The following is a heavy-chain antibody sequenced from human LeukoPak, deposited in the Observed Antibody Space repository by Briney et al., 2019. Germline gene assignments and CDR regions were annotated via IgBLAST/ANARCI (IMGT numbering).Heavy chain of an antibody. Sequence: GGSLRLSCAASGFTFSSYAMSWVRQAPGKGLEWVSAISGSGGSTYYADSVKGRFTISRDNSKNTLYLQMNSLRAEDTAVYYCARDILGYCSGGSCYLDYFDYWGQGTLVTVSS. CDR1: GFTFSSYA. D-gene: IGHD2-15*01. V-gene: IGHV3-23*01. J-gene: IGHJ4*02. CDR3: ARDILGYCSGGSCYLDYFDY. CDR2: ISGSGGST.